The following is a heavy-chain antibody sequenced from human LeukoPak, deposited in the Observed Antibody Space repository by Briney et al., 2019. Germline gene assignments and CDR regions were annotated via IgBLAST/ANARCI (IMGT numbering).Heavy chain of an antibody. Sequence: SETLSLTCTVSGASITSYYWSWIRQPPGERLEWIAYIYYSGNTNYNPSLRSRVTISVDTSKNQFSLRLSSVTAADTAEYYCATGDSGSYHDYWGQGTLVTVSS. J-gene: IGHJ4*02. CDR3: ATGDSGSYHDY. V-gene: IGHV4-59*01. CDR2: IYYSGNT. CDR1: GASITSYY. D-gene: IGHD3-10*01.